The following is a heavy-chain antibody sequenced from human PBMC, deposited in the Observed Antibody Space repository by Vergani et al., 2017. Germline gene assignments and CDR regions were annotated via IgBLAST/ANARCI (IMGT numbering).Heavy chain of an antibody. CDR2: ISGSGGST. J-gene: IGHJ5*02. V-gene: IGHV3-23*01. D-gene: IGHD3-3*01. Sequence: EVQLLESGGGLVQPGGSLRLSCAASGFTFSSYAMSWVRQAPGKGLEWVSAISGSGGSTYYADSVKGRFTISRDNSKNELYLQMNSLRAEDTAVYYCAKDPEDDFWSGYYTPGWFDPWGQGTLVTVSS. CDR1: GFTFSSYA. CDR3: AKDPEDDFWSGYYTPGWFDP.